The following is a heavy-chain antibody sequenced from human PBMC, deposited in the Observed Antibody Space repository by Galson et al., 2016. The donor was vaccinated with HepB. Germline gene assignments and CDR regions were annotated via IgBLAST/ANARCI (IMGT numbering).Heavy chain of an antibody. J-gene: IGHJ4*02. D-gene: IGHD1-26*01. V-gene: IGHV1-46*04. CDR3: ASGKGGGSYSFDY. CDR2: ITPGVGST. CDR1: GYTYSIYY. Sequence: SVKVSCKASGYTYSIYYMHWVRQAPGQGPEWMGLITPGVGSTSDAPKLYGRVTLTSDTSTCIVYMELSSLRSEDTAMYYCASGKGGGSYSFDYWGQGTLVTVSS.